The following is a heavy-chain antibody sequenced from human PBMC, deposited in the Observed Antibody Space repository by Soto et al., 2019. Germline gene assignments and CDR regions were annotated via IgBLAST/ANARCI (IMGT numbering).Heavy chain of an antibody. CDR2: ISYDGSNK. Sequence: QVQLVESGGGVVQPGRSLRLSCAASGFTFSSYGMHWVRQAPGKGLEWMAVISYDGSNKYYADSVKGRFTISRDNSKNTLYLQMNSLRAEDTAVYYCAKDHIAAPGGFDYWGQGTLVTVSS. CDR1: GFTFSSYG. J-gene: IGHJ4*02. V-gene: IGHV3-30*18. CDR3: AKDHIAAPGGFDY. D-gene: IGHD6-13*01.